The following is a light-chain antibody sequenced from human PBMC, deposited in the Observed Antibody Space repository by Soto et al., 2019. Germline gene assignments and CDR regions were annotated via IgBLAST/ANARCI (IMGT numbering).Light chain of an antibody. J-gene: IGLJ3*02. CDR1: SSNIGNNY. CDR2: DNN. CDR3: GTWDSSLSAPNWG. Sequence: QSVLTQPPSVSAAPGQKVTISCSGSSSNIGNNYVSWYQHFPGTAPKLLIYDNNKRPSGIPDRFSGSKSGTSATLGITGLQTGDEADYYCGTWDSSLSAPNWGFGGGTKVTVL. V-gene: IGLV1-51*01.